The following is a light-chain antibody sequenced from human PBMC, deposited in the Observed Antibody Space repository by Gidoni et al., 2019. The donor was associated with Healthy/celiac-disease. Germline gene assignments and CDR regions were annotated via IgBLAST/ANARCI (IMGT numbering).Light chain of an antibody. J-gene: IGKJ3*01. V-gene: IGKV4-1*01. Sequence: VITQSPDPLAVSLGERATINFKSSQSVLYSSNNKNYLAWYQQKPGQPPKLRIYWASTRESGVPDRFSGSGSGTDFTLTISSLQAEDVAVYYCQQYYSTPTFGPGTKVDIK. CDR2: WAS. CDR1: QSVLYSSNNKNY. CDR3: QQYYSTPT.